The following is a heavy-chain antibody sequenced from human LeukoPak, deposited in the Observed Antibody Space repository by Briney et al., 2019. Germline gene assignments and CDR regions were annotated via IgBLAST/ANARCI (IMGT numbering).Heavy chain of an antibody. CDR1: GFTASHNY. V-gene: IGHV3-53*01. J-gene: IGHJ4*02. Sequence: GGSLRLSCAASGFTASHNYMSWVRQAPGKGLEWVSVIYSGGSTRYADSVEGRFTISRDTSKNTLYLQMNSLRAEDTAIYYCARSFDYWGQGTLVTVSS. CDR2: IYSGGST. CDR3: ARSFDY.